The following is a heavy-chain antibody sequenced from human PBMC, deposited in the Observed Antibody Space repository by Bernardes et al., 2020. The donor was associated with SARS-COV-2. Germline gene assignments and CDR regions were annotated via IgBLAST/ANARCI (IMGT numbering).Heavy chain of an antibody. V-gene: IGHV3-74*01. Sequence: GGSLRLSCAASGFTFSNYWIYWVRQTPGKGLAWVSRINSDGSSTDYADSVKGRFTISRDNAKNTVYLQMNSLIAEDTAVYYCARTGGLDYWGQGTLVTVSS. CDR3: ARTGGLDY. CDR1: GFTFSNYW. J-gene: IGHJ4*02. D-gene: IGHD2-15*01. CDR2: INSDGSST.